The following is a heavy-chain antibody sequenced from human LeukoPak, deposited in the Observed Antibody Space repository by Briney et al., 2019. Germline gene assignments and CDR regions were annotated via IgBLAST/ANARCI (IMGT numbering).Heavy chain of an antibody. V-gene: IGHV4-61*02. CDR3: ARVCCYDFWSGYYGDYYYYYMDV. J-gene: IGHJ6*03. CDR1: GGSISSSSYY. CDR2: IYTSGST. D-gene: IGHD3-3*01. Sequence: SETLSLTCTVSGGSISSSSYYWSWIRQPAGKGLEWIGRIYTSGSTNYNPSLKSRVTISVDTSKNQFSLKLSSVTAADTAVYYCARVCCYDFWSGYYGDYYYYYMDVWGKGTTVTVSS.